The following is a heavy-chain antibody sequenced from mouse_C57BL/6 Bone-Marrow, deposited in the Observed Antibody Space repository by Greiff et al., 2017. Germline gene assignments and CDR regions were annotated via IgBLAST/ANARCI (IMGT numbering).Heavy chain of an antibody. Sequence: VQLQQSGAELARPGASVKMSCKASGYTFTSYTMHWVKQRPGQGLEWIGYINPSSGYTKYNQKFKDKATLTADKSSSTAYMQLSSLTSEDSAVYYCARLGSSYDAMDYWGQGTSVTVSS. J-gene: IGHJ4*01. CDR2: INPSSGYT. CDR1: GYTFTSYT. V-gene: IGHV1-4*01. CDR3: ARLGSSYDAMDY. D-gene: IGHD1-1*01.